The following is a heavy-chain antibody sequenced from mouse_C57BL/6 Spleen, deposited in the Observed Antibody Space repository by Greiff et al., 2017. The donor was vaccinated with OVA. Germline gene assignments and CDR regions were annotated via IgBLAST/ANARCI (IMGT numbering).Heavy chain of an antibody. D-gene: IGHD1-1*01. CDR2: FYPGSGSI. Sequence: VQLMESGAELVKPGASVTLSCKASGYTFTEYTIHWVKQRPGQGLEWIGWFYPGSGSIAYNEKFKDKATLTADKSSSTVYMELSRLTSEDSAVYFCARHEHGSSAYDFDGWGKGTTLTVAS. CDR3: ARHEHGSSAYDFDG. V-gene: IGHV1-62-2*01. CDR1: GYTFTEYT. J-gene: IGHJ2*01.